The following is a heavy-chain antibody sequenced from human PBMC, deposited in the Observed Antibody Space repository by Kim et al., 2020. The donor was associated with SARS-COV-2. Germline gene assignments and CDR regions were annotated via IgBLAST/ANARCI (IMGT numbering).Heavy chain of an antibody. Sequence: TYFPVSVKGRFTISRENAKNSLYLQMNSLRAGDTAVYYCARAHDGWYFDLWGRGTLVTVSS. CDR2: T. J-gene: IGHJ2*01. D-gene: IGHD3-3*01. CDR3: ARAHDGWYFDL. V-gene: IGHV3-13*01.